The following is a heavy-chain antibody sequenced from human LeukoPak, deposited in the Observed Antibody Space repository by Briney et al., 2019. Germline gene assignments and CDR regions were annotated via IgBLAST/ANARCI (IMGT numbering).Heavy chain of an antibody. J-gene: IGHJ5*02. V-gene: IGHV1-2*02. CDR3: ARAVAAAINWFDP. D-gene: IGHD6-13*01. Sequence: GASVKVSCKASGYTFTGYYMHWVRQAPGQGLEWMGWTNPNSGGTNYAQKFQGRVTMTRDTSISTAYMELSRLRSDDTAVYYCARAVAAAINWFDPWGQGTLVTVSS. CDR1: GYTFTGYY. CDR2: TNPNSGGT.